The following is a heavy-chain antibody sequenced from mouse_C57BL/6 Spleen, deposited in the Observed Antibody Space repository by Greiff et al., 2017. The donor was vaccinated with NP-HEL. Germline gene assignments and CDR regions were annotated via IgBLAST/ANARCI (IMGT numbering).Heavy chain of an antibody. CDR3: ARVAYYSYAMDY. Sequence: EVKLVESEGGLVQPGSSMKLSCTASGFTFSDYYMAWVRQVPEKGLEWVANINYDGSSTYYLDSLKSRFIISRDNAKNILYLQMSSLKSEDTATYYCARVAYYSYAMDYWGQGTSVTVSS. D-gene: IGHD2-10*01. CDR1: GFTFSDYY. CDR2: INYDGSST. V-gene: IGHV5-16*01. J-gene: IGHJ4*01.